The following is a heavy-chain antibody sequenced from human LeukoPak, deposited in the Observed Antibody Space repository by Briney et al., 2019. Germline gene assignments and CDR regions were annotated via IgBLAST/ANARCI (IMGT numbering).Heavy chain of an antibody. J-gene: IGHJ1*01. D-gene: IGHD3-22*01. V-gene: IGHV5-51*01. CDR2: IYPGDSDT. CDR3: ARPPFDSSGYYPLQH. CDR1: GYSFTSYW. Sequence: GESLKISCKGSGYSFTSYWIGWVRQMPGKGLEWMGIIYPGDSDTRYSPSFQGQVTISADKSISTAYLQWSSLKASDTAMYYCARPPFDSSGYYPLQHWGQGTLVTVSS.